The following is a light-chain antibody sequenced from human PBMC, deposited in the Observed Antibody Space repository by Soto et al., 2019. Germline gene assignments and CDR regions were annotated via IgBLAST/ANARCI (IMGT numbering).Light chain of an antibody. J-gene: IGKJ2*01. Sequence: HMTPSPSSLSASVGDRVTITCRASQRITTYLNWYQQKPGKAPKLLISTAATLQGGVPSRFSGSGSGTDFTLTITTLQPEDFATYFCQQSYSTPYTFGQGTKLEIK. CDR3: QQSYSTPYT. CDR2: TAA. CDR1: QRITTY. V-gene: IGKV1-39*01.